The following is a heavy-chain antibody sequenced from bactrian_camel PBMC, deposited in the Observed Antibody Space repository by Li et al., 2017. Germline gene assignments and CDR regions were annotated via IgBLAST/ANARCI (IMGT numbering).Heavy chain of an antibody. CDR2: IAKYDLT. V-gene: IGHV3S55*01. D-gene: IGHD7*01. Sequence: HVQLVESGGGSVKGGGSLRLSCAAAGYNYASYCLGWFRQAPGKEREEVASIAKYDLTTYAKSVKDRFTISKDSAKNILYLDMNSLKPEDTAMYYCAAASGGCGVFDFDYWGQGTQVTVS. CDR3: AAASGGCGVFDFDY. CDR1: GYNYASYC. J-gene: IGHJ6*01.